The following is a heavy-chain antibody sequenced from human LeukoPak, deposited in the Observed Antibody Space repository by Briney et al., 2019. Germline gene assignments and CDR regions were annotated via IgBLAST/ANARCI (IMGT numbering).Heavy chain of an antibody. J-gene: IGHJ3*02. CDR3: ARKRGYSYGGDAFDI. CDR1: GYTFTGYY. CDR2: INPNSGGT. D-gene: IGHD5-18*01. Sequence: ASVKVSCKASGYTFTGYYMHWVRQAPGQGLEWMGWINPNSGGTNYAQKFQGWVTMTRDTSISTAYMELSRLRSDDTAVYHCARKRGYSYGGDAFDIWGQGTMVTVSS. V-gene: IGHV1-2*04.